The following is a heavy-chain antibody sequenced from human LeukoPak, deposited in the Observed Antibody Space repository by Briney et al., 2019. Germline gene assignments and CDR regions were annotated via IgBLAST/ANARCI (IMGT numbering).Heavy chain of an antibody. CDR1: GYSISSGYY. D-gene: IGHD5-24*01. J-gene: IGHJ2*01. CDR3: ARGVRSRDGYNWDWWYFDL. CDR2: IYYSGST. V-gene: IGHV4-61*01. Sequence: PSETLSLTCTVSGYSISSGYYWGWIRQPPGKGLEWIGYIYYSGSTNYNPSLKSRVTISVDTSKNQFSLKLSSVTAADTAVYYCARGVRSRDGYNWDWWYFDLWGRGTLVTVSS.